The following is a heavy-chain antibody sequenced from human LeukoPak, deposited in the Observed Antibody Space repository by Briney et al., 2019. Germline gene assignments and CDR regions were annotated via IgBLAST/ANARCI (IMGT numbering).Heavy chain of an antibody. CDR3: ARDPLAVYYFDY. CDR2: IYSGGST. CDR1: GFTVSSNY. V-gene: IGHV3-66*01. Sequence: GGSLRLSCAASGFTVSSNYMSWVRQAPGKGLEWVSVIYSGGSTYYADSVKGRFTISRDNSKNTLYLQMNSLRAEDTAVYYCARDPLAVYYFDYWGQGTLVTVSS. J-gene: IGHJ4*02.